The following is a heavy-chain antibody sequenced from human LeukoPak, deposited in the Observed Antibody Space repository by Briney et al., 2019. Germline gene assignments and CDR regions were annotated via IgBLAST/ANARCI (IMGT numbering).Heavy chain of an antibody. V-gene: IGHV1-69*04. D-gene: IGHD3-10*01. Sequence: GSSVKVSCKASGGTFSSYAISWVRQAPGQGLEWMGRIIPILGIANYAQKFQGRVTITADKSTSTAYMELSSLRSEDTAVYYCARDLLGDGSGSYSGYWGQGTLVTVSS. CDR1: GGTFSSYA. J-gene: IGHJ4*02. CDR2: IIPILGIA. CDR3: ARDLLGDGSGSYSGY.